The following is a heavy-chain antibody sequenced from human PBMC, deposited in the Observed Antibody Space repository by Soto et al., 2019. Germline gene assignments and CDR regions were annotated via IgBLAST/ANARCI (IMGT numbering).Heavy chain of an antibody. V-gene: IGHV1-69*01. CDR3: SRSSPYIVVGKPTGIQDYYGMDV. J-gene: IGHJ6*02. D-gene: IGHD2-2*01. Sequence: QVQLVQSGAEVKKPGSSVKVFCKASGGTFSNYTISWVRQAPGQGLEWWGGIIPVFVTTDYEQKFQGRVTITADGSTITAYMKLSSLRAADTAVYYCSRSSPYIVVGKPTGIQDYYGMDVWGQGTSVTVSS. CDR1: GGTFSNYT. CDR2: IIPVFVTT.